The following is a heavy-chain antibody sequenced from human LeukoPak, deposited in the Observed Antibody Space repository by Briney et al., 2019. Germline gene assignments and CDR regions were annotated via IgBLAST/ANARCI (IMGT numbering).Heavy chain of an antibody. CDR1: GYTFTSYG. CDR2: ISAYNGNT. J-gene: IGHJ6*02. V-gene: IGHV1-18*01. D-gene: IGHD6-13*01. Sequence: GASVKVSCKASGYTFTSYGISWVRQAPGQGLEWMGWISAYNGNTNYAQKLQGRVTMTTDTSTSTAYMELRSLRSDDTAVYYCARDSSSWYSTLYYYYGMDVWGQGTTVTVSS. CDR3: ARDSSSWYSTLYYYYGMDV.